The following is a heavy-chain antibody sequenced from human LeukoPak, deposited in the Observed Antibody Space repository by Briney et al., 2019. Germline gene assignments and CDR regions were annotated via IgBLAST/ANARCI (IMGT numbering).Heavy chain of an antibody. Sequence: SETLSLTCTVSVGSINSGDYYWTRIRQHPGKGLEWIGYIYYSGSTYYNPSLQSRVTISVDTSKNQFSLRLSSVTAADTAVYYCAREARLVRRPTVKAFDIWGQGTMVTVSS. D-gene: IGHD4-17*01. V-gene: IGHV4-31*03. CDR3: AREARLVRRPTVKAFDI. CDR2: IYYSGST. J-gene: IGHJ3*02. CDR1: VGSINSGDYY.